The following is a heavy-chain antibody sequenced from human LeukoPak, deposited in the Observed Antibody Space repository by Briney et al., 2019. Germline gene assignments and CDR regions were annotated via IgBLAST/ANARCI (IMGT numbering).Heavy chain of an antibody. D-gene: IGHD5-12*01. CDR1: EFTFSNYW. Sequence: TGGSLRLSCAASEFTFSNYWMTWVRQAPGKGLEWVANINQDGSESYFVDSVKGRFTVSRDNAKNSLYLQMNSLRAEETAVYYCARAPTLLADYPQNYYIYVWGKGTTVTVSS. V-gene: IGHV3-7*01. J-gene: IGHJ6*03. CDR3: ARAPTLLADYPQNYYIYV. CDR2: INQDGSES.